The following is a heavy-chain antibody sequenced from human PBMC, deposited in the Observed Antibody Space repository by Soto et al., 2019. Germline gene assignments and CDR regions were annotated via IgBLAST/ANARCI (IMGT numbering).Heavy chain of an antibody. J-gene: IGHJ6*01. Sequence: QVQLVQSGAEVKKPGASVKVSCKASGYTFTRSGISWVRQAPGQGLEWMGWIITYNGDTNYAQKFEGRITMTTDTSTSTVYMELRSLRSDDTAVYYCAREGVAPYYYYGMDVWGQGTPVTVSS. D-gene: IGHD5-12*01. V-gene: IGHV1-18*01. CDR3: AREGVAPYYYYGMDV. CDR1: GYTFTRSG. CDR2: IITYNGDT.